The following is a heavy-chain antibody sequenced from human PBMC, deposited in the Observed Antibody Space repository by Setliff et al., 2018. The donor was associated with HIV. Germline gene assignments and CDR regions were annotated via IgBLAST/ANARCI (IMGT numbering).Heavy chain of an antibody. Sequence: SVKVSCKASGGSFTTYALNWVRQAFGQGLEWMGGVIPVVGTPHYAQKFQGRVTMTTDESSTIAYMELSSLTSEDTAVYYCVIDEGITLRILDQNGIDVWGQGTTVTV. J-gene: IGHJ6*02. CDR2: VIPVVGTP. CDR3: VIDEGITLRILDQNGIDV. D-gene: IGHD3-3*01. CDR1: GGSFTTYA. V-gene: IGHV1-69*05.